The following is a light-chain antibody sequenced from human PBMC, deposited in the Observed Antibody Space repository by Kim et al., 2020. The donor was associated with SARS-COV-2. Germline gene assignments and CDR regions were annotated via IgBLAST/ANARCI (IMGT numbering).Light chain of an antibody. CDR1: QSVGSTY. CDR3: HQYGTSPFT. Sequence: SPGESATLSCRASQSVGSTYLAWYQQIPGQAPRLLIYGSSNRATGIPGRFSGSGSGTDFTLTITRLEPEDFAVYYCHQYGTSPFTFGPGTKVDIK. CDR2: GSS. V-gene: IGKV3-20*01. J-gene: IGKJ3*01.